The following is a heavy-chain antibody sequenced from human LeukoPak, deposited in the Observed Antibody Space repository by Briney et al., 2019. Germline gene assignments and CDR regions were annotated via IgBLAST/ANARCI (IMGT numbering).Heavy chain of an antibody. CDR2: ISWNSVSI. J-gene: IGHJ4*02. V-gene: IGHV3-9*01. CDR3: SRDRLGGLDY. Sequence: GGSLRLSCAASGFTFDDYAMHWVRQAPGKGLEWVSGISWNSVSIAYADSVKGRFTISRDNAKNSVYLQMNSLRPEDTAVYYCSRDRLGGLDYWGQGTLVTVSS. D-gene: IGHD5-12*01. CDR1: GFTFDDYA.